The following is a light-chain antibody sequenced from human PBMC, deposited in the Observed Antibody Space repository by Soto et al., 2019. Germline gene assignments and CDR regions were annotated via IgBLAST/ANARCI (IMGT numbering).Light chain of an antibody. CDR1: QSVSSN. J-gene: IGKJ4*01. CDR3: QQYSNWPLT. CDR2: DAS. V-gene: IGKV3-15*01. Sequence: EIVMTQSPATLSVSPGERATLSCRASQSVSSNLAWYQQKPGQAPRLLIYDASTRATGIPARFSGSGSGTEFTLTISSLQSEDFVVYYCQQYSNWPLTFGGGTKVEIK.